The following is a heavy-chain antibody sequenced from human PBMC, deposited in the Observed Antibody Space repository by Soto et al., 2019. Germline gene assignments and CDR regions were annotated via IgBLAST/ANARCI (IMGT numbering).Heavy chain of an antibody. V-gene: IGHV3-30-3*01. Sequence: QVQLVDSGGGVVQPGTSLRLSCAASGFTFSSFVFHWVRQAPGKGLEWLSLISSDGNKLYYADSVKGRFTISRDNSQNTLYLQMNSLRGEDTAVYYCARDRDVYNRAVLEYWGQGTLVTVSS. D-gene: IGHD1-1*01. J-gene: IGHJ4*02. CDR2: ISSDGNKL. CDR3: ARDRDVYNRAVLEY. CDR1: GFTFSSFV.